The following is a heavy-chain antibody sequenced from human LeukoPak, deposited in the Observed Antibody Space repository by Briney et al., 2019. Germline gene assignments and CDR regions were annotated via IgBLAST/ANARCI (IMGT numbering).Heavy chain of an antibody. CDR1: GDSIGSNY. J-gene: IGHJ6*02. Sequence: SEILSLTCTVSGDSIGSNYWSWIRQPPGKGLEWIGYIYYGGITNYNPSLKSRVTISLDTSKNQFSLRLTSVTAADTAIYYCARPSPEYYYGMDVWGQGATVTVSS. D-gene: IGHD1-14*01. V-gene: IGHV4-59*01. CDR3: ARPSPEYYYGMDV. CDR2: IYYGGIT.